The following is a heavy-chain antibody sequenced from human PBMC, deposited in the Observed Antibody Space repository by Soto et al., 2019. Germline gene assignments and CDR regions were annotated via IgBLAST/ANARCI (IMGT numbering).Heavy chain of an antibody. V-gene: IGHV3-30*18. D-gene: IGHD3-16*01. Sequence: QVQLVDSGGAVVQPGRSLRLSCTGSGFTFSNYAMHWVRQAPGKGLEWVAIISHDESSKYYAASVKDRFTISRDNSKKQLYLQMNTLVAEDPAFYYCAKGGGDERYCDYWGQGTLVTVSS. J-gene: IGHJ4*02. CDR3: AKGGGDERYCDY. CDR1: GFTFSNYA. CDR2: ISHDESSK.